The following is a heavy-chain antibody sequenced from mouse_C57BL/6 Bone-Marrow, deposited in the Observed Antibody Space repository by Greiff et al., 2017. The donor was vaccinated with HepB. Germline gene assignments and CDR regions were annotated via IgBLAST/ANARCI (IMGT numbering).Heavy chain of an antibody. Sequence: EVQLQQSGPVLVKPGASVKMSCKASGYTFTDYYMNWVKQSHGKSLEWIGVINPYNGGTSYNQKFKGKATLTVDKSSSTAYMELNSLTSEDSAVYYCARDGYDYDGARFAYWGQGTLVTVSA. CDR3: ARDGYDYDGARFAY. CDR2: INPYNGGT. J-gene: IGHJ3*01. CDR1: GYTFTDYY. V-gene: IGHV1-19*01. D-gene: IGHD2-4*01.